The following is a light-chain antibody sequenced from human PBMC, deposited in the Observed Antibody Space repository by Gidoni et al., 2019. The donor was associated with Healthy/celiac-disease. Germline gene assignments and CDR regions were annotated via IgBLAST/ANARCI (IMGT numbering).Light chain of an antibody. Sequence: EIVLTQSPGTLSLSPGARATHSCRASQSVRSSYLACYQQKPGKAPRLLIYGASSRATGIPDSFSGSGSATDFTLPISRLEPDDFAVYYCQQYGSSPPWAFGQGTKVEIK. CDR3: QQYGSSPPWA. CDR1: QSVRSSY. J-gene: IGKJ1*01. V-gene: IGKV3-20*01. CDR2: GAS.